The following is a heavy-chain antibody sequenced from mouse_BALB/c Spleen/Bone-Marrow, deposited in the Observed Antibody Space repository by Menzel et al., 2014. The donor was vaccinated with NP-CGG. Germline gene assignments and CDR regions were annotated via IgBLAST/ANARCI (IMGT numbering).Heavy chain of an antibody. CDR2: SRNKAKYYTT. CDR3: ARDVGYGNYFVY. CDR1: GFTFSDFY. D-gene: IGHD2-10*02. V-gene: IGHV7-1*02. Sequence: EVKLMESGGGLVQPGDSLILSCAPSGFTFSDFYMEWVRQPSGKRLEWIAASRNKAKYYTTEYSASVKGRFIVSRDTSQSALYLQMNALRAEDTAIYYCARDVGYGNYFVYWGQGTLVTVSA. J-gene: IGHJ3*01.